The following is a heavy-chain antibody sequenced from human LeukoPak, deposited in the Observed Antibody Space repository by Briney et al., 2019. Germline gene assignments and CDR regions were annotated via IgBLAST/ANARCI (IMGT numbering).Heavy chain of an antibody. CDR2: INPRGGSR. CDR3: AGNPREGGREGWFDP. Sequence: ASAKVSCKSSEYIFTNHYIHWVRQAPGQGLEWMGIINPRGGSRSYAQRFQGRVTMTRDTSTSTVYMELSSLRFEDTGVYYCAGNPREGGREGWFDPWGQGTLVTVSS. V-gene: IGHV1-46*01. J-gene: IGHJ5*02. CDR1: EYIFTNHY. D-gene: IGHD5-24*01.